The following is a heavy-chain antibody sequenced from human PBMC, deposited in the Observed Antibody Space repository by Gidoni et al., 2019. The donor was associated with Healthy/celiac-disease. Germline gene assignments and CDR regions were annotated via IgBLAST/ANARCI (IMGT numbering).Heavy chain of an antibody. Sequence: EVQLVESGGGLVQPGGSLRLSCAASGLPFSMYEMNWVRQAPGKGRGWVSYISSSDSTIYYADSVKGRFTISRDNAKNSLYLQMNSLRAEDTAVYYCARGKFGSLTGLFVYWGQGTLVTVSS. V-gene: IGHV3-48*03. J-gene: IGHJ4*02. CDR3: ARGKFGSLTGLFVY. D-gene: IGHD1-26*01. CDR1: GLPFSMYE. CDR2: ISSSDSTI.